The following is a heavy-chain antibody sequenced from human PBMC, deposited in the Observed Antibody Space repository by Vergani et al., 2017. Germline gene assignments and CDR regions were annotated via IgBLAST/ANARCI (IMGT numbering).Heavy chain of an antibody. Sequence: EVQVVESGGGLIKPGGSLRLSCVVSGITFKNAWINWVRQAPGKGLEWIGRIRSKNDGGTADYAAPLKGRFTISRDDSKDSAFLLVNNLKTEETAVYFCYTDYHDYRVQGTLVTVSS. V-gene: IGHV3-15*01. CDR1: GITFKNAW. D-gene: IGHD2-2*02. CDR3: YTDYHDY. CDR2: IRSKNDGGTA. J-gene: IGHJ4*02.